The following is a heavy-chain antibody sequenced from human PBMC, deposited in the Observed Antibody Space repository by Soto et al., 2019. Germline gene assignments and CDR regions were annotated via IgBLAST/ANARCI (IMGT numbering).Heavy chain of an antibody. CDR1: GGSFSGYY. D-gene: IGHD4-17*01. CDR3: AIRTTTVRENYFDY. CDR2: INHSGST. J-gene: IGHJ4*02. Sequence: SETLSLTCAVYGGSFSGYYWSWIRQPPGKGLEWIGEINHSGSTNYNPSLKSRVTISVDTSKNQFSLKLSSVTAADTAVYYCAIRTTTVRENYFDYWGQETLVTVSS. V-gene: IGHV4-34*01.